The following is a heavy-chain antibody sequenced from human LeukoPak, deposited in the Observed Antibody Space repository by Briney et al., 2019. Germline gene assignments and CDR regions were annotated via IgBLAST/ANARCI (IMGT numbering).Heavy chain of an antibody. CDR1: GGSISSNSYY. J-gene: IGHJ4*02. CDR2: IYYSGST. V-gene: IGHV4-39*05. Sequence: SETPSLTCTVSGGSISSNSYYWGWIRQPPGKGLKWIGSIYYSGSTYYNPSLKSRVTISVDTSKNQFSLKLSSVTAADTAVYYCAAEDGYNRNYWGQGTLVTVSS. CDR3: AAEDGYNRNY. D-gene: IGHD5-24*01.